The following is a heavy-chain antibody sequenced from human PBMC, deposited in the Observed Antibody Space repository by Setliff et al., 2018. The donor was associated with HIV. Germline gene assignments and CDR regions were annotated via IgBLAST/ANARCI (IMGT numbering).Heavy chain of an antibody. Sequence: SETLSLTCSVSGGSVSSTSNYWGWIRQPPGKGLEWIGSIYHSGSTYYNPSLKSRVTISLDTSKNQFSLKLSSVTAADTAVYYCARDIQAAGTGWFDPWGQGTLVTVSS. D-gene: IGHD6-13*01. J-gene: IGHJ5*02. CDR3: ARDIQAAGTGWFDP. V-gene: IGHV4-39*07. CDR2: IYHSGST. CDR1: GGSVSSTSNY.